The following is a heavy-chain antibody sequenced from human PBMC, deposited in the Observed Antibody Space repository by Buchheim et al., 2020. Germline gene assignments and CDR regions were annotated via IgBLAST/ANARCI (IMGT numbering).Heavy chain of an antibody. Sequence: HLQGSGPGLVRPSETLSLTCTVSGASINSGGYYWDWVRQPPGKGLEWVGHIYSGGSTYFNPSLKSRVTISFDASNHKISLMLTSVTAADTGTYYCARGSYQTGWRGFSYYSMDVWGQGT. J-gene: IGHJ6*02. CDR3: ARGSYQTGWRGFSYYSMDV. CDR2: IYSGGST. V-gene: IGHV4-39*07. D-gene: IGHD6-19*01. CDR1: GASINSGGYY.